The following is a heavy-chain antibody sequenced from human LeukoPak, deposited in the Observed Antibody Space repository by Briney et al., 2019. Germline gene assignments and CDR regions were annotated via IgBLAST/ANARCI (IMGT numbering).Heavy chain of an antibody. Sequence: GESLKISCKGSGYSFTSYWIGWVRQMPGKGLEWMGIIYPGDSDTRYSPSFQGQVTISADKSISTAYLQWSSLKASDTAMYYCARSPAYDFWSGYYTPYFDYWGQGTLVTVSS. CDR1: GYSFTSYW. J-gene: IGHJ4*02. D-gene: IGHD3-3*01. CDR2: IYPGDSDT. CDR3: ARSPAYDFWSGYYTPYFDY. V-gene: IGHV5-51*01.